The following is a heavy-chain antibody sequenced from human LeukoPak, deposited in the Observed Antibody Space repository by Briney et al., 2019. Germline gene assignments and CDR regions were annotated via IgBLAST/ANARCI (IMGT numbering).Heavy chain of an antibody. Sequence: SETLSLTCAVYGGSFSGYYWSWIRQPPGNGLEWIGEINHSGSTNYNPSLKSRVTISVDTSKNQFSLKLSSVTAADTAVYYCARGLTRRYYDSSGYYYLDYWGQGTLVTVSS. D-gene: IGHD3-22*01. V-gene: IGHV4-34*01. CDR2: INHSGST. CDR3: ARGLTRRYYDSSGYYYLDY. J-gene: IGHJ4*02. CDR1: GGSFSGYY.